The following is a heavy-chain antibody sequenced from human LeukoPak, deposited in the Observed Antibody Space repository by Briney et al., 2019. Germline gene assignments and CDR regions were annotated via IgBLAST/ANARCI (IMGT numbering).Heavy chain of an antibody. D-gene: IGHD3-16*02. V-gene: IGHV4-34*01. CDR3: ARIPSDYVWGSYRYFDY. CDR1: GGSFSGYY. CDR2: INHSGST. Sequence: PSETLSLTCAVYGGSFSGYYWSWIRQPPGKGLEWIGEINHSGSTNYNPSLKSRVTISVDTSKNQFSLKLSSVTAADTAVYYCARIPSDYVWGSYRYFDYWGQGTLVTVSS. J-gene: IGHJ4*02.